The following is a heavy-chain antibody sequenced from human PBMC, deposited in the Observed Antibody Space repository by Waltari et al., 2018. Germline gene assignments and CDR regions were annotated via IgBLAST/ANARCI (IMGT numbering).Heavy chain of an antibody. J-gene: IGHJ6*03. V-gene: IGHV4-31*03. D-gene: IGHD2-15*01. CDR1: GGSISSGGYY. CDR3: ARDLVAAPDYYYYMDV. Sequence: SLTCTVSGGSISSGGYYWSWIRQHPGKGLEWIGYIYYSGSTYYNPSLKSRVTISVDTSKNQFSLKLSSVTAADTAVYYCARDLVAAPDYYYYMDVWGKGTTVTVSS. CDR2: IYYSGST.